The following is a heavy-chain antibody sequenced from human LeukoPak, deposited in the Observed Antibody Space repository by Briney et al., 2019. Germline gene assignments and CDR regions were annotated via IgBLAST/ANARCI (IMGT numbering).Heavy chain of an antibody. CDR2: IRYDGSNK. V-gene: IGHV3-30*02. CDR3: AKDLSKGLLYRRGMYYFDY. D-gene: IGHD3-10*01. CDR1: GFTFSSYG. J-gene: IGHJ4*02. Sequence: PGGSLRLSCAASGFTFSSYGMHWVRQAPGKGLEWVAFIRYDGSNKYYADSVKGRFTISRDNSKNTLYLQMNSLRAEDTAVYYCAKDLSKGLLYRRGMYYFDYWGQGTLVTVS.